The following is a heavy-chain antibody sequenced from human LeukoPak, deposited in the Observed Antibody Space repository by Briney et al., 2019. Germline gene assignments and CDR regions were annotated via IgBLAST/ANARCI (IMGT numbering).Heavy chain of an antibody. Sequence: SETLSLTCTVSGYSISSGYYWGWIRQPPGKGLEWIGSIYHSGSTYYNPSLKSRVTISVDTSKNQFSLKLSSVTAADTAVYYCAFCSSASCYQAPWFDPWGQGTLVTVSS. CDR2: IYHSGST. J-gene: IGHJ5*02. V-gene: IGHV4-38-2*02. D-gene: IGHD2-2*01. CDR3: AFCSSASCYQAPWFDP. CDR1: GYSISSGYY.